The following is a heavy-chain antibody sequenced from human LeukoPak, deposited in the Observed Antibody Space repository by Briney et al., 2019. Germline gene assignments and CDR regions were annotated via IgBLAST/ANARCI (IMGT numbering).Heavy chain of an antibody. CDR2: IRYDGSNK. Sequence: GGSLRLSCAASGFTFSSYGMHWVRQAPGKGLEWVAFIRYDGSNKYYADTVKGRLTISRDNSKNTLYLQMNSLRAEDTAVYYCAKDLGPHQLLLNWFDPWGQGTLVTVSS. V-gene: IGHV3-30*02. CDR3: AKDLGPHQLLLNWFDP. J-gene: IGHJ5*02. D-gene: IGHD2-2*01. CDR1: GFTFSSYG.